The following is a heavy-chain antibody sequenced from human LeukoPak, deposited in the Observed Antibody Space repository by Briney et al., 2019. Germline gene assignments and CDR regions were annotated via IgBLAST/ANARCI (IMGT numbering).Heavy chain of an antibody. V-gene: IGHV3-21*01. CDR1: GFTFSSYS. D-gene: IGHD3-10*01. CDR2: ISSSSSYI. J-gene: IGHJ3*02. CDR3: ARERSAILWFGGAPDAFDI. Sequence: GGSLRLSCAASGFTFSSYSMNWVRQAPGKGLEWVSPISSSSSYIYYADSVKGRFTISRDNAKNSLYLQMNSLRAEDTAVYYCARERSAILWFGGAPDAFDIWGQGTMVTVSS.